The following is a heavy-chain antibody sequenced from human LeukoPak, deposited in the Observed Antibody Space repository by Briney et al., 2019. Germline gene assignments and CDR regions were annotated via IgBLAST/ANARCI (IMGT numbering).Heavy chain of an antibody. CDR3: ARDQFVDS. V-gene: IGHV3-30*03. CDR2: ISYDGSNK. CDR1: GFTFSSYG. D-gene: IGHD3-10*01. J-gene: IGHJ4*02. Sequence: GGSLRLSCAASGFTFSSYGMHWVRQAPGKGLEWVAVISYDGSNKYYADSVKGRFTISRDNSKNTLYLQMDSLRPEDTAVYYCARDQFVDSWGQGTLVTVSS.